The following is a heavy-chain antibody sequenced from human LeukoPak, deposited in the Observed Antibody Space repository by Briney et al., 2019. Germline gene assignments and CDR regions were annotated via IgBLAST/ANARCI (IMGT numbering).Heavy chain of an antibody. CDR3: ARLWSTDCSGGSCPHQPNS. J-gene: IGHJ4*02. CDR1: GGSFSGYY. Sequence: SETLSLTCAVYGGSFSGYYWSWIRQPPGKGLEWIGEINHSGSTNYNPSLKSRVTISVDTSKNQFSLKLSSLTAADTAVYYCARLWSTDCSGGSCPHQPNSWGQGTLVTVSS. D-gene: IGHD2-15*01. CDR2: INHSGST. V-gene: IGHV4-34*01.